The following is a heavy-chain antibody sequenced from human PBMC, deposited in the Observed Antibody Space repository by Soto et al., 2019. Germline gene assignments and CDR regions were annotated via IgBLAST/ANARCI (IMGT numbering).Heavy chain of an antibody. CDR2: INHSGST. Sequence: PGGSLRLSCVASGFTFNKYALAWVRQAPGKGLEWIGEINHSGSTNYNPSLKSRVTISVDTSKNQFSLKLSSVTAADTAVYYCARGLRKGASIADYGMDVWGQGTPVTVSS. CDR1: GFTFNKYA. V-gene: IGHV4-34*01. D-gene: IGHD6-6*01. CDR3: ARGLRKGASIADYGMDV. J-gene: IGHJ6*02.